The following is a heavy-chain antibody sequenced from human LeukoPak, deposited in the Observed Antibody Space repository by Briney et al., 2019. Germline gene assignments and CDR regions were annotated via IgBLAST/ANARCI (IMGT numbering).Heavy chain of an antibody. CDR1: GFTFSDYW. CDR3: ATVGRWGAQFGTTDSSLDY. V-gene: IGHV3-7*04. Sequence: PGGSLRLSCAASGFTFSDYWLGWVRLAPAKGLEWMANINQDGSQTYYVDAVKGRFSIPRDNATISLYLQINSLRAEDTAVYACATVGRWGAQFGTTDSSLDYWGQETLVTVSS. J-gene: IGHJ4*02. D-gene: IGHD2/OR15-2a*01. CDR2: INQDGSQT.